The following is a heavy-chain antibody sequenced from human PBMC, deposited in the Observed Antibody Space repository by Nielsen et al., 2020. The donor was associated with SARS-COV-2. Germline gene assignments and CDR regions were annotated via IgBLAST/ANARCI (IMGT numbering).Heavy chain of an antibody. CDR2: IRGQVFGGTR. J-gene: IGHJ3*02. Sequence: GGSLRLSCAASGFTVSSNYMSWVRQAPGKGLEWVGFIRGQVFGGTREYAASVKGRFTISRDDSKSIIYLQMSSLKTEDTAVYYCSRVAAGAFDIWGQGTMVTVSS. V-gene: IGHV3-22*01. CDR1: GFTVSSNY. CDR3: SRVAAGAFDI. D-gene: IGHD6-25*01.